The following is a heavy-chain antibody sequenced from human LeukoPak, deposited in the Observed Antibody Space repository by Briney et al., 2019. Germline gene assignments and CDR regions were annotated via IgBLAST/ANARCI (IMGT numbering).Heavy chain of an antibody. J-gene: IGHJ2*01. Sequence: GGSLRLSCAASGFTFSSYSMNWVRQAPGKGLEWVSSISSGSSYIYYADSVKGRFTISRDNARNSVYLQMNSLRVEDTAVYHCVREVVGVVVITPEHWYFDLWGRGTLVTVSS. CDR2: ISSGSSYI. V-gene: IGHV3-21*01. D-gene: IGHD3-22*01. CDR1: GFTFSSYS. CDR3: VREVVGVVVITPEHWYFDL.